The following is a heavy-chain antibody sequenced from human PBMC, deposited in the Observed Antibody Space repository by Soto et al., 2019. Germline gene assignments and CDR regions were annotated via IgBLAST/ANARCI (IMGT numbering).Heavy chain of an antibody. CDR1: GGSISSSSYY. CDR3: ARLSVIWYSHDY. V-gene: IGHV4-39*01. CDR2: IYYSGST. J-gene: IGHJ4*02. Sequence: QLQLQESGPGLVKPSETLSLTCTVSGGSISSSSYYWGWIRQPPGKGLEWIGSIYYSGSTYYNPSLKRRVTISVDTSKYQFSLKLSSVTAADTAVYYCARLSVIWYSHDYWGQGTLVTVSS. D-gene: IGHD2-8*01.